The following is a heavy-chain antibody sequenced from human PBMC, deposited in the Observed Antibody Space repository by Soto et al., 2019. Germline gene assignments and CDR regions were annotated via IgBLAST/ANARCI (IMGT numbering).Heavy chain of an antibody. Sequence: SVKVSCKASGGTFSSYAISWVRQAPGQGLEWMGGIIPIFGTANYAQKFQGRVTITADKSTSTAYMELSSLGSEDTAVYYCAREARSSSWYDYYGMDVWGQGTTVTVSS. CDR2: IIPIFGTA. J-gene: IGHJ6*02. V-gene: IGHV1-69*06. D-gene: IGHD6-13*01. CDR1: GGTFSSYA. CDR3: AREARSSSWYDYYGMDV.